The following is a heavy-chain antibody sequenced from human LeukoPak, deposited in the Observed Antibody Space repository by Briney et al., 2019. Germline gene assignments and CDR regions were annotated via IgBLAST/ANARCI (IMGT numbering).Heavy chain of an antibody. CDR2: IYSGGRT. Sequence: QSGGSLRLSCAASGFTVSRNYMSWVRQAPGKGLEWVSVIYSGGRTYYADSVKGRFTISRDNSKNTLYLQMNSLRAEDTAVYYCARAGPSSSWHQFDYWGQGTLVTASS. J-gene: IGHJ4*02. CDR3: ARAGPSSSWHQFDY. CDR1: GFTVSRNY. V-gene: IGHV3-66*01. D-gene: IGHD6-13*01.